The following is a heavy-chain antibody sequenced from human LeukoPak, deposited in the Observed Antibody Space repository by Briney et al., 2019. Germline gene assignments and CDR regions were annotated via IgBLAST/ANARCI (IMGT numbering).Heavy chain of an antibody. CDR2: IYYSGST. J-gene: IGHJ4*02. V-gene: IGHV4-30-4*01. CDR3: ARARKGGGFLEWLSRIFDY. Sequence: PSETLSLTCTVSGGSISSGDYYWSWIRQPPGKGLEWIGYIYYSGSTYYNPSLKSRVTISVDTSKNQFSLKLSSVTAADTAVYYCARARKGGGFLEWLSRIFDYWGQGTLVTVSS. CDR1: GGSISSGDYY. D-gene: IGHD3-3*01.